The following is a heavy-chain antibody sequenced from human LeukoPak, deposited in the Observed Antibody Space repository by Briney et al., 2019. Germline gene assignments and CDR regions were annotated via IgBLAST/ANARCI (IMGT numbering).Heavy chain of an antibody. D-gene: IGHD3-22*01. CDR1: RFTFSNAW. CDR3: ITFSMIVVVITD. J-gene: IGHJ4*02. Sequence: GGSLRLSCAASRFTFSNAWMSWVRQAPGKGLERVCRMKSKTDGGTSDYAAPVKGRFTISRDASNNTLYLQMNILKTEDTAVYYCITFSMIVVVITDWGQGTLVTVSS. V-gene: IGHV3-15*01. CDR2: MKSKTDGGTS.